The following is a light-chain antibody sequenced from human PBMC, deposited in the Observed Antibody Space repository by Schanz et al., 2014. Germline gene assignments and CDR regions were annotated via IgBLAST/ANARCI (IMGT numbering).Light chain of an antibody. Sequence: EIVLTQSPATLSLSPGERATLSCRASQSVSSSYLAWYQQKPGQAPRLLIYGASSRATGIPDRFSGSGSGTDFTLTISRLEPEDFAVYYCQQYGGSRGTFGQGTKVEVK. CDR2: GAS. J-gene: IGKJ1*01. CDR3: QQYGGSRGT. CDR1: QSVSSSY. V-gene: IGKV3-20*01.